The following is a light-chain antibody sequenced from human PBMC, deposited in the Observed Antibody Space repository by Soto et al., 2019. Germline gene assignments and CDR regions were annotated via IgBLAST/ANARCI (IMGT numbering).Light chain of an antibody. CDR1: QSISISY. V-gene: IGKV3-20*01. Sequence: EIVLTQSPGTLSLSPGERATLSCRASQSISISYLAWYQQKPGQAPRLLIYGTSSRATGIPDRFSGSGSGTDFTLTISRLEAEDFAMYYCQQYGGSPLFTFGPGTKVDIK. CDR2: GTS. J-gene: IGKJ3*01. CDR3: QQYGGSPLFT.